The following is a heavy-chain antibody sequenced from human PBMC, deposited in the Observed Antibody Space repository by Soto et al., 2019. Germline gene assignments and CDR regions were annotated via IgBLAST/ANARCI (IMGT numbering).Heavy chain of an antibody. Sequence: ASVKVSCKASGYTFTSYYMHWVRQAPGQGLEWMGIINPSGGSTSYAQKFQGRVTMTRDTSTSTVYMELSSLRSEDTAVYYCAREDSSSWYEPRNDAFDIWGQGTMVT. D-gene: IGHD6-13*01. CDR2: INPSGGST. V-gene: IGHV1-46*01. J-gene: IGHJ3*02. CDR3: AREDSSSWYEPRNDAFDI. CDR1: GYTFTSYY.